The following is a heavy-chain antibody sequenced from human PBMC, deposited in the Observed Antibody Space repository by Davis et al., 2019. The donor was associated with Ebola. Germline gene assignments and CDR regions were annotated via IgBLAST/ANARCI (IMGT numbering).Heavy chain of an antibody. V-gene: IGHV3-9*01. CDR3: ARGDGYNPIYYYYGMDV. CDR2: ISWNSGSI. Sequence: GGSLRLSCAASGFTFDDYAMHWVRQAPGKGLEWVSGISWNSGSIGYADSVKGRFTISRDNSKNTLYLQMNSLRAEDTAVYYCARGDGYNPIYYYYGMDVWGQGTTVTVSS. CDR1: GFTFDDYA. D-gene: IGHD5-24*01. J-gene: IGHJ6*02.